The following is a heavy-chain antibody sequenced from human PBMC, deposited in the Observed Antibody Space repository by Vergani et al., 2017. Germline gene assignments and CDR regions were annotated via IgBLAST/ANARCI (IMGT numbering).Heavy chain of an antibody. CDR1: GGSISSSSYY. V-gene: IGHV4-39*01. J-gene: IGHJ4*02. Sequence: QVQLQESGPGLVKPSQTLSLTCTVSGGSISSSSYYWGWIRQPPGKGLEWIGSIYYSGSTYYNPSLKSRVTISVDTSKNQFSLKLSSVTAADTAVYYCARHRGVGANDYWGQGTLVTVSS. D-gene: IGHD1-26*01. CDR3: ARHRGVGANDY. CDR2: IYYSGST.